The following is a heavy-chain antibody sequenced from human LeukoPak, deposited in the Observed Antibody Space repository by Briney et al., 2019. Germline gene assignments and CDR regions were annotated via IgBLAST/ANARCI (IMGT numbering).Heavy chain of an antibody. V-gene: IGHV4-34*01. CDR2: INHSGST. J-gene: IGHJ4*02. Sequence: SETLSLTCAVYGGSFSGYYWSWIRQPPGKGLEWIGEINHSGSTNYNPSLKSRVTISVDTSKNQFSLKLSSVTAADTAVYYCARRGGYSRSRPRYFDYWGQGTLVTVSS. CDR1: GGSFSGYY. D-gene: IGHD6-13*01. CDR3: ARRGGYSRSRPRYFDY.